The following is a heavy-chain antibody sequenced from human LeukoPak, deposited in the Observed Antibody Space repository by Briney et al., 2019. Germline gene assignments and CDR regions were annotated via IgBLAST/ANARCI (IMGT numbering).Heavy chain of an antibody. D-gene: IGHD5-12*01. J-gene: IGHJ4*02. CDR2: TSYDGIHK. Sequence: GGSLRLSCTDSGFTFSRSAMHWVRQAPGKGLEWVAVTSYDGIHKYYADSVQGRFTISRDNSKNTLYLQMNSLRAEDTAVYYCARVGGYEEFDYWGQGTLVTVSS. V-gene: IGHV3-30-3*01. CDR3: ARVGGYEEFDY. CDR1: GFTFSRSA.